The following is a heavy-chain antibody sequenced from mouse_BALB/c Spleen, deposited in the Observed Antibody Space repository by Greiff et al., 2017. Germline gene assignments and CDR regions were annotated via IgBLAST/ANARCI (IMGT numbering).Heavy chain of an antibody. J-gene: IGHJ3*01. D-gene: IGHD2-4*01. V-gene: IGHV1-77*01. CDR2: IYPGSGST. CDR1: GYTFTDYV. CDR3: ASFDYDGLFAY. Sequence: QVQLQQSGPELVKPGASVKMSCKASGYTFTDYVISWVKQRTGQGLEWIGEIYPGSGSTYYNEKFKGKATLTADKSSNTAYMQLSSLTSEDSAVYFCASFDYDGLFAYWGQGTLVTVSA.